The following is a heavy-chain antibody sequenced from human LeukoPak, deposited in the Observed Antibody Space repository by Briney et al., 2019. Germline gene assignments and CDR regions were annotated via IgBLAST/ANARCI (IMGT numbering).Heavy chain of an antibody. J-gene: IGHJ6*02. D-gene: IGHD2-2*03. CDR2: IKQDGSEK. CDR1: GFTFSSYW. Sequence: GGSPRLSCAASGFTFSSYWMTWVRQAPGKGLEWVANIKQDGSEKYYVDSVKGRFTISRDNAKSSLYLQMNSLRAEDTAVYYCARDGFCSSTTCYVPDYYNMDVWGQGTTVTVSS. CDR3: ARDGFCSSTTCYVPDYYNMDV. V-gene: IGHV3-7*01.